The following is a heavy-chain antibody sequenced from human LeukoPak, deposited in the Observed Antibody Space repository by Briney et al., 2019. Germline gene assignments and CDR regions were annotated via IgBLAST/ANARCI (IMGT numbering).Heavy chain of an antibody. Sequence: SETLSLTCAVSGGSFSDYYWSWIRQSPVKGLEWIGEINHDGSTTYNPSLKSRVTISLDTSKIQFSLNLTSVTAADTAVYYCARGSVPTYWGQGTLVTVSS. CDR2: INHDGST. CDR3: ARGSVPTY. V-gene: IGHV4-34*01. J-gene: IGHJ4*02. CDR1: GGSFSDYY.